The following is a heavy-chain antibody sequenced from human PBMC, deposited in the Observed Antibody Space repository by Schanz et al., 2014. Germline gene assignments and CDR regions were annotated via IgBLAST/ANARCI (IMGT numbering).Heavy chain of an antibody. CDR3: ARDIQYHYDTSGPVGAFDI. D-gene: IGHD3-22*01. V-gene: IGHV1-69*04. CDR2: IIPILGME. J-gene: IGHJ3*02. Sequence: QVQLVQSGAEVKKPGSSVKVSCKASGGTFSSYAFSWVRQAPGQGLEWMGKIIPILGMENYAQKFQGRVNITADISTSTAYMDLSSLRSDDPAVYYCARDIQYHYDTSGPVGAFDIWGQGTVVTVSS. CDR1: GGTFSSYA.